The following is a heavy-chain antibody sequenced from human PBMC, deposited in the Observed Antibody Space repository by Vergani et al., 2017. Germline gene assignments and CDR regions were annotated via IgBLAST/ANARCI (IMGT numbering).Heavy chain of an antibody. D-gene: IGHD6-13*01. CDR1: GGSFSDYY. V-gene: IGHV4-34*01. J-gene: IGHJ6*02. CDR3: ARGDGQLVSSGYYYYYGMDV. CDR2: INHSGST. Sequence: QVQLQQWGAGLLKPSETLSLTCAVYGGSFSDYYWSWIRQPPGKGLEWIGEINHSGSTNYNPSLKSRVTISVDTSKNQFFLKVGAVTAADTAVYYCARGDGQLVSSGYYYYYGMDVWGQGTTVTVSS.